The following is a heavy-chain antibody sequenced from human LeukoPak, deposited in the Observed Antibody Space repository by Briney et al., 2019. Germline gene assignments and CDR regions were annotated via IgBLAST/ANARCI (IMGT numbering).Heavy chain of an antibody. CDR2: IYTSGST. CDR3: ARSRPTYYYDSSPLYYFEY. D-gene: IGHD3-22*01. Sequence: PSETLSLTCTVSGGSISSYSWRWIRQPAGKGLEWIGRIYTSGSTNYNPSLMSRVTMSVDTSKNQFSLKLNTVTAADTAVYYCARSRPTYYYDSSPLYYFEYWGQGTLVTVSS. CDR1: GGSISSYS. V-gene: IGHV4-4*07. J-gene: IGHJ4*02.